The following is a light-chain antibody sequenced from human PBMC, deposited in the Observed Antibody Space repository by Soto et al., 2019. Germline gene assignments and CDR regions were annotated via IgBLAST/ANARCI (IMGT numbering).Light chain of an antibody. CDR3: CSYAGSFTYV. V-gene: IGLV2-23*01. J-gene: IGLJ1*01. CDR2: EGT. Sequence: QSALTQPASVSGSPGQSITISCTGTRSDVGSGSHNLVSWYQQRPGKAPKHMIYEGTKRPSGVSHRFSGSKSGNTASLTISGLRAEDEADYYCCSYAGSFTYVFGTGTKLTVL. CDR1: RSDVGSGSHNL.